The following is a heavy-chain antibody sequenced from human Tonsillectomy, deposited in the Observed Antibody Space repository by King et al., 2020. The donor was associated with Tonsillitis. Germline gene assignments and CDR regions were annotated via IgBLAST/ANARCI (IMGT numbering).Heavy chain of an antibody. J-gene: IGHJ4*02. CDR3: ARVGCFDGTNCYSFDC. Sequence: VQLVESGGGLAQPGGSLRLSCAASGFTFSDHYMDWGRQAPGKGLEWVGRVRKRRNSYTTETAASVKGRFTCSRDDSKNSLYLQMNSLKSEDTAVYFCARVGCFDGTNCYSFDCWGQGTLVTVSS. V-gene: IGHV3-72*01. D-gene: IGHD2-15*01. CDR1: GFTFSDHY. CDR2: VRKRRNSYTT.